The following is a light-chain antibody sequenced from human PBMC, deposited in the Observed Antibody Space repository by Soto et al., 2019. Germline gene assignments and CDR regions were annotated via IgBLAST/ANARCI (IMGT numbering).Light chain of an antibody. J-gene: IGKJ3*01. V-gene: IGKV1-27*01. CDR1: QGISNY. Sequence: DVQMTQSPSSLSASVEDRVTITCRTSQGISNYLAWYQQKPGKVPKLLIFAASTLQSGVPSRFSGSGSGTDFHLTITRLPAEDGANYYWQNINWAPLTFGPGTKVDIK. CDR2: AAS. CDR3: QNINWAPLT.